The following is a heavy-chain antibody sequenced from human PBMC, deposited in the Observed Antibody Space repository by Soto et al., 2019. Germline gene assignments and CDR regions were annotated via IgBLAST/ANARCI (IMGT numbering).Heavy chain of an antibody. CDR1: GGSFSGYY. CDR3: ARARPGYNWNDFDY. D-gene: IGHD1-20*01. J-gene: IGHJ4*02. Sequence: SETLSLTCAVYGGSFSGYYWSWIRQPPGKGLEWIGEINHSGSTNYNPSLKSRVTISVDTSKNQFSLKLSSVTAADTAVYYCARARPGYNWNDFDYWGQGTLVTVSS. V-gene: IGHV4-34*01. CDR2: INHSGST.